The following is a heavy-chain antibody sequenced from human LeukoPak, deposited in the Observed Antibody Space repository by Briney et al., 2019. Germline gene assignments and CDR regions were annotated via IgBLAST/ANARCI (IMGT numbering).Heavy chain of an antibody. CDR1: GFTFSYYS. J-gene: IGHJ4*02. D-gene: IGHD6-19*01. V-gene: IGHV3-7*01. CDR2: IKQDGSEK. CDR3: ARGRLSGYSSGWYYFDY. Sequence: GGSLRLSCAASGFTFSYYSMSWVRQAPGKGLEWVANIKQDGSEKYYVDSVKGRFTISRDNAKNSLYLQMNSLRAEDTAVYYCARGRLSGYSSGWYYFDYWGQGTLVTVSS.